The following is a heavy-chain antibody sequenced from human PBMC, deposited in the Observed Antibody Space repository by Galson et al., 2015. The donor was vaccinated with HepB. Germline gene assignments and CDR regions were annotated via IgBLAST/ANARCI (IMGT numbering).Heavy chain of an antibody. CDR1: GYTFTSYA. D-gene: IGHD2-21*02. J-gene: IGHJ4*02. CDR2: INAGNGNT. V-gene: IGHV1-3*01. CDR3: ARGGRIGVVVTAIGDSFDY. Sequence: SVKVSCKASGYTFTSYAMHWVRQAPGQRLEWMGWINAGNGNTKYSQKFQGRVTITRDTSASTAYMELSSLRSEDTAVYYCARGGRIGVVVTAIGDSFDYWGQGTLVTVSS.